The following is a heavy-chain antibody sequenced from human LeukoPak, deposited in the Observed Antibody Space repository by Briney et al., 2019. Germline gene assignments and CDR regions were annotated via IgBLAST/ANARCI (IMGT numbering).Heavy chain of an antibody. CDR2: IRYDGSNE. V-gene: IGHV3-30*02. CDR3: CGDFDY. CDR1: GLTFNSYG. Sequence: GGSLRLSCAASGLTFNSYGMHWVRQAPDKGLEWVAFIRYDGSNEYYADSVKGRFTISRDNSKNTLYLQMNRLRDEDTAVYYCCGDFDYWGQGTLVTVSS. J-gene: IGHJ4*02. D-gene: IGHD2-21*01.